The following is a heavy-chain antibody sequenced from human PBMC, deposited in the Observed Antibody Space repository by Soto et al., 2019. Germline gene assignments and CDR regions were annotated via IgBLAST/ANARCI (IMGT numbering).Heavy chain of an antibody. CDR3: ARVGYDSSGYYPPRGAFDI. CDR1: GFTFSSYS. Sequence: PGGSLRLSFAASGFTFSSYSLNWVRQAPGKGLEWVSYISGSSSTIYYADSVKGRFTISRDNAKNSLYLQMNSLKDEDTAVYYCARVGYDSSGYYPPRGAFDIWGQGTMVTVSS. V-gene: IGHV3-48*02. J-gene: IGHJ3*02. CDR2: ISGSSSTI. D-gene: IGHD3-22*01.